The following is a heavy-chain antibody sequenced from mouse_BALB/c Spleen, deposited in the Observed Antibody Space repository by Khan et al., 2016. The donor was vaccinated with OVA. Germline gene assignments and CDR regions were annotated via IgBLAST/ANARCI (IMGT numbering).Heavy chain of an antibody. CDR3: ARVDGGDFDY. Sequence: VQLKESGPGLVKPSQSLSLICTVTGYSITSDYAWNWIRQFLGNKLEWMGFITYSGNTNYNPSLKSRISISLDTSKNQFFLQLKSVTHEDTDTCYCARVDGGDFDYWGQGTTLTVSS. D-gene: IGHD2-3*01. CDR2: ITYSGNT. J-gene: IGHJ2*01. CDR1: GYSITSDYA. V-gene: IGHV3-2*02.